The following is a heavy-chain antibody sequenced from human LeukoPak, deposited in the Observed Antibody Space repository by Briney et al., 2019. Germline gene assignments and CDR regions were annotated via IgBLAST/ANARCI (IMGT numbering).Heavy chain of an antibody. J-gene: IGHJ4*02. V-gene: IGHV4-59*01. CDR1: GGSISSYY. Sequence: SETLSLTCTVSGGSISSYYWSWIRQPPGKGLEWIGYIYYSGSTNYNPSLKSRVTISVDTSKNQFSLKLSSVTAADTAVYYCARGGSGFDYWGQGTLVTVSS. D-gene: IGHD3-10*01. CDR2: IYYSGST. CDR3: ARGGSGFDY.